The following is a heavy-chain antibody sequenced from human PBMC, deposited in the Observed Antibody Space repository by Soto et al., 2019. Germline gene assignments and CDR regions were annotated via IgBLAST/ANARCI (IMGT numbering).Heavy chain of an antibody. CDR3: ALQPISYTWDV. CDR2: ISRSEGS. CDR1: SGSLTNTKW. J-gene: IGHJ6*02. V-gene: IGHV4-4*02. D-gene: IGHD1-1*01. Sequence: QVQLKESGPGLVKPSGTLSLSCAVSSGSLTNTKWWTWVRQAPGKGLEWIGDISRSEGSTYNPSLQRRVAMSLDTSKTQFSLNMSSVTAADTAVYYCALQPISYTWDVWGQGTTVTVS.